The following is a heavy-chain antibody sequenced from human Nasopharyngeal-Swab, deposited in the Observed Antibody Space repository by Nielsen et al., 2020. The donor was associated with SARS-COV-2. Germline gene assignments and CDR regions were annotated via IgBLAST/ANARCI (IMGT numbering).Heavy chain of an antibody. CDR2: ISASGGST. CDR1: GFTFSSYA. CDR3: AKSDAAEPVAVTEYYFDY. Sequence: GESLKISCAASGFTFSSYAMTWVRPAAGKGLGWVSAISASGGSTYYADSVRSRFTISRENSKNTLHLVMRSLRAEDTAVYCCAKSDAAEPVAVTEYYFDYWGQRTLVTVTS. D-gene: IGHD6-19*01. J-gene: IGHJ4*02. V-gene: IGHV3-23*01.